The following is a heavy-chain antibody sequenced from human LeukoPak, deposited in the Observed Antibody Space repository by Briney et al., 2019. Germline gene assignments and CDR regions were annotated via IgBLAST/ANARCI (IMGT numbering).Heavy chain of an antibody. V-gene: IGHV1-69*06. Sequence: ASVKVSCKASGGTFSSYAISWVRQAPGQGLEWMGGIIPIFGTANYAQKFQGRVTITADKSTSTAYMELSSLRSEDTAVYYCASSRGDIVVVPGHRYYYYYMDVWGKGTTVTVSS. CDR3: ASSRGDIVVVPGHRYYYYYMDV. CDR1: GGTFSSYA. D-gene: IGHD2-2*01. J-gene: IGHJ6*03. CDR2: IIPIFGTA.